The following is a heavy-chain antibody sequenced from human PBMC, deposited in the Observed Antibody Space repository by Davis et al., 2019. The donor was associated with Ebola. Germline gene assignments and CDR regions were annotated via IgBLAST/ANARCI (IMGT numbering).Heavy chain of an antibody. Sequence: GESLKISCAASGFTFSSYAMSWVRQAPGKGLEWVSAISGSGGSTYYADSVKGRFTISRDNSKNTLYLQMNSLRAEDTAVYYCAKGGGYGNYFDYWGQGTLVTVSS. J-gene: IGHJ4*02. CDR2: ISGSGGST. D-gene: IGHD5-12*01. CDR1: GFTFSSYA. V-gene: IGHV3-23*01. CDR3: AKGGGYGNYFDY.